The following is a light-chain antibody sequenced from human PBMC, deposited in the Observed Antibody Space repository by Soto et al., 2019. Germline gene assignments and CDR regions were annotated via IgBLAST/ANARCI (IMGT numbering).Light chain of an antibody. Sequence: QSVLTQPPSVSGAPGQRVTITCTGSSSNIGANYDVHWYQHLPGAAPKLLIYANNIRPSGVPDRFSGSRSGITASLAIAGLQAEDEANYFCQSYDTASVVLGGGTKLTVL. CDR2: ANN. V-gene: IGLV1-40*01. CDR1: SSNIGANYD. CDR3: QSYDTASVV. J-gene: IGLJ2*01.